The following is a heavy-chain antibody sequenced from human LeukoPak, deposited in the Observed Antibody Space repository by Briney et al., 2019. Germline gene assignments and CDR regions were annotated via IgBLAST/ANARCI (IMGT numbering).Heavy chain of an antibody. Sequence: VSVKVSCKASGYTFTSYYMHWVRQAPGQGLEWMGIINPTIGDTTYAQKFQGRLTMTRDMSTSTVYMELSSLTSEDTAVFYCARYGFSTVWQGGWHAFDIWGQGTVVTVSS. J-gene: IGHJ3*02. CDR3: ARYGFSTVWQGGWHAFDI. CDR1: GYTFTSYY. V-gene: IGHV1-46*01. CDR2: INPTIGDT. D-gene: IGHD6-13*01.